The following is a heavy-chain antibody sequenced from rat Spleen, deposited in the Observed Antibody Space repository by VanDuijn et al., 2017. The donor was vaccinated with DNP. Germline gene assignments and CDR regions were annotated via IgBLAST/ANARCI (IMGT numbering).Heavy chain of an antibody. CDR1: GFNFNDYW. V-gene: IGHV5-22*01. J-gene: IGHJ4*01. CDR2: IFYDGSST. D-gene: IGHD4-3*01. Sequence: EVKLVESGGGLVQPGRSLKLSCAASGFNFNDYWMGWVRQAPKEGLEWVATIFYDGSSTFYRDSVKGRFTISRDNAKSTLYLQMNSLRSEDMATYYCARWNSGYYAMDAWGQGTSVTVSS. CDR3: ARWNSGYYAMDA.